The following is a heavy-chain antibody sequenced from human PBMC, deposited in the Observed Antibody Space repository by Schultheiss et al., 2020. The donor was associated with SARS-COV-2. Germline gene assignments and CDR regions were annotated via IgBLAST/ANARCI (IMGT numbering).Heavy chain of an antibody. V-gene: IGHV4-34*01. D-gene: IGHD5-12*01. Sequence: SQTLSLTCTVSRGSISSYYWTWIRQPPGKGLEWIGEINHSGSTNYNPSLKSRVTISVDTSKNQFSLKLSSVTAADTAVYYCARGDHSGYDFDYWGQGTLVTVSS. J-gene: IGHJ4*02. CDR2: INHSGST. CDR1: RGSISSYY. CDR3: ARGDHSGYDFDY.